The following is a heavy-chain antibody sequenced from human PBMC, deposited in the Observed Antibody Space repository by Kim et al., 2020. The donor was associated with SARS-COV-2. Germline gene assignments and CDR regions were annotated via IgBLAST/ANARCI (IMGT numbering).Heavy chain of an antibody. J-gene: IGHJ3*01. CDR3: TTHTSTWAFDF. V-gene: IGHV3-49*04. CDR2: IRNKANGGTI. D-gene: IGHD2-2*01. Sequence: GGSLRLSCTGSGFTFGGYGFSWVRQAPGKGLEWVGFIRNKANGGTIEYAASVKGRFTISRDDYKSIAYLQMNSLKTEDTAVYYCTTHTSTWAFDFWGQGTMLTVSS. CDR1: GFTFGGYG.